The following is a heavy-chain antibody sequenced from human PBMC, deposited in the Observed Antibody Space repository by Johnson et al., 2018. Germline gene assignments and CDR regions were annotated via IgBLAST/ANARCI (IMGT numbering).Heavy chain of an antibody. J-gene: IGHJ3*02. Sequence: QVQLVQSGGGVVQPGRSLRLSCAASGFTFSSYGMHWVRQAPGKGLEWVAVISYDGTNKYYADSVKGRFTISRDNSKNTLYLQMNSLRAEETAVYYCAKDYYYGSGSYLPETFDIWGQGTMVTVSS. D-gene: IGHD3-10*01. V-gene: IGHV3-30*18. CDR3: AKDYYYGSGSYLPETFDI. CDR1: GFTFSSYG. CDR2: ISYDGTNK.